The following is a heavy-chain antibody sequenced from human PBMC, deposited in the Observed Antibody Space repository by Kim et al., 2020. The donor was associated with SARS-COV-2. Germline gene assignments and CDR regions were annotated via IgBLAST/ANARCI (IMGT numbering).Heavy chain of an antibody. V-gene: IGHV4-59*13. CDR2: IYYSGST. CDR3: ARANRRFSLFDY. J-gene: IGHJ4*02. D-gene: IGHD3-10*01. CDR1: GGSISSYY. Sequence: SETLSLTCTVSGGSISSYYWSWIRQPPGKGLEWIGYIYYSGSTNYNPSLKSRVTISVDTSKNQFSLKLSSVTAADTAVYYCARANRRFSLFDYWGQGTLV.